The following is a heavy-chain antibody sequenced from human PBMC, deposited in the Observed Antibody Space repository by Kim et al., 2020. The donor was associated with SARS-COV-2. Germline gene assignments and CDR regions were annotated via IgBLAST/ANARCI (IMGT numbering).Heavy chain of an antibody. CDR1: GFTFSDYW. Sequence: GGSLRLSCVASGFTFSDYWMHWVRQAPGKGLVWVSRINSDGSRTTYEDAVKGRFTISRDNARNTLYLQMNSLRGDDTAVYYCARDPRGGIYFYDGMDVWGQGTTVTVSS. D-gene: IGHD1-26*01. J-gene: IGHJ6*02. CDR3: ARDPRGGIYFYDGMDV. V-gene: IGHV3-74*01. CDR2: INSDGSRT.